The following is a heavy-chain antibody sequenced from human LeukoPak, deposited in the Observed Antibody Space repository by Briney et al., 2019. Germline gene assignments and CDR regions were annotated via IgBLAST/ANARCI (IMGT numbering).Heavy chain of an antibody. CDR1: GFTFDDYG. CDR3: AKRGAEVGATVAPGDY. D-gene: IGHD1-26*01. Sequence: GGSLRLSCAASGFTFDDYGMSWVRQAPGKGLEWVSALSGSAGSTYYADSVTGRFTISRDNSKNTLYLQMNSLRAEDTAVYYCAKRGAEVGATVAPGDYWGQGTLVTVSS. J-gene: IGHJ4*02. V-gene: IGHV3-23*01. CDR2: LSGSAGST.